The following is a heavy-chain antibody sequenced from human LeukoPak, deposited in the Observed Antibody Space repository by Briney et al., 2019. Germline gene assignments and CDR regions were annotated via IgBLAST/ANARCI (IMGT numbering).Heavy chain of an antibody. Sequence: GGSLRLSCATSGFNFRSYWMSWVRQAPGKGLEWVANIKQDGSEKNYVHPVKGRFTISRDNAKNSLYLQMNSLKVEDTARYYCARDNWVDCWGQGTLVTVSS. CDR1: GFNFRSYW. J-gene: IGHJ5*01. CDR3: ARDNWVDC. CDR2: IKQDGSEK. V-gene: IGHV3-7*03.